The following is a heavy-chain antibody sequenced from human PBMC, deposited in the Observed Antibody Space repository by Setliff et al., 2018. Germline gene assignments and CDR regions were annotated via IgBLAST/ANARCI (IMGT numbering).Heavy chain of an antibody. CDR3: ARDTSSDWAAWFDP. D-gene: IGHD6-19*01. Sequence: SETLSLTCKVSGDSMNSGVYYWAWIRQPPGKGLEWIGRIYSGGTTYYNSSLKSRVTISVDTSKSQFSLRLNSVTAADTAVYYCARDTSSDWAAWFDPWSQGSLGTVS. V-gene: IGHV4-39*02. J-gene: IGHJ5*02. CDR2: IYSGGTT. CDR1: GDSMNSGVYY.